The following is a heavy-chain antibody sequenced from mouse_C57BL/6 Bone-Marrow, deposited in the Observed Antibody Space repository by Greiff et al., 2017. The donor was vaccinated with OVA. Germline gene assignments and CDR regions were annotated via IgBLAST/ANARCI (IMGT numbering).Heavy chain of an antibody. CDR2: ISYDGSN. Sequence: EVKLVESGPGLVKPSQSLSLTCSVTGYSITSGYYWNWIRQFPGNKLEWMGYISYDGSNNYNPSLKNRISITRDTSKNQFFLKLNSVTTEDTATYYCAREGYGSSYEAYWGQGTLVTVSA. J-gene: IGHJ3*01. CDR1: GYSITSGYY. D-gene: IGHD1-1*01. V-gene: IGHV3-6*01. CDR3: AREGYGSSYEAY.